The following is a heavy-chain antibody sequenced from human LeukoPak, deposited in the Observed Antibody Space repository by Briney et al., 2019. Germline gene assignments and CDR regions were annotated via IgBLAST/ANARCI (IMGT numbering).Heavy chain of an antibody. Sequence: SETLSLTCAIYGASLNDYWWTWVRQPPGAGREWIGEVTDGGYTNYKSSLKSRVSIPVDISKNQFSLRLPSVTAADTAMYFCARITARGGSDDAFDVWGQGTMIIVSS. J-gene: IGHJ3*01. CDR3: ARITARGGSDDAFDV. CDR2: VTDGGYT. V-gene: IGHV4-34*01. CDR1: GASLNDYW. D-gene: IGHD2-15*01.